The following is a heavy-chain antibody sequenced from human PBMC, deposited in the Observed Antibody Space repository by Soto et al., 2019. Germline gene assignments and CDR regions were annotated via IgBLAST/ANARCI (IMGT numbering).Heavy chain of an antibody. CDR1: GFPFSSYW. CDR3: ARAPHCSRTTCYTEGKYGMDV. CDR2: INSDGSST. Sequence: GGSLRLSCAASGFPFSSYWMHWVRQAPGKGLVWVSRINSDGSSTSYADSAKGRFTISRDNAKNTLYLQMNSLRAEDTAVYYCARAPHCSRTTCYTEGKYGMDVWGQGTTVTVSS. D-gene: IGHD2-2*02. J-gene: IGHJ6*02. V-gene: IGHV3-74*01.